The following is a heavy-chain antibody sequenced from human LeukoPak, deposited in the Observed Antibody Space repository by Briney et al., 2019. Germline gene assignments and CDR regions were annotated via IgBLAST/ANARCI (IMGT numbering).Heavy chain of an antibody. Sequence: SETLSLTCTVSGGSISSYYWSWIRQPAGKRLEWIGRIYTSGSTNYNPSLKSRVTMSVDTSKNQFSLKLSSVTAADTAVYYCARDRTYSSGWYHNWFDPWGQGTLVTVSS. CDR1: GGSISSYY. CDR3: ARDRTYSSGWYHNWFDP. D-gene: IGHD6-19*01. V-gene: IGHV4-4*07. CDR2: IYTSGST. J-gene: IGHJ5*02.